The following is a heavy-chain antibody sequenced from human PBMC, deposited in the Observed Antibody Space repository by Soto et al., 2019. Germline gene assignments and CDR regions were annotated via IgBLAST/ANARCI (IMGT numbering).Heavy chain of an antibody. Sequence: QVQLVESGGGLVEPGGSLRLSCAASGFTFSAQYMTWIRQAPGKGLEWVSKISSDATLTYYADSVKGQFTVSRDNAKKAVYLQMNSLRAEDTAIYYCASDPYYYASGFWGQGTLVTVSS. CDR1: GFTFSAQY. V-gene: IGHV3-11*01. D-gene: IGHD3-10*01. CDR3: ASDPYYYASGF. CDR2: ISSDATLT. J-gene: IGHJ4*02.